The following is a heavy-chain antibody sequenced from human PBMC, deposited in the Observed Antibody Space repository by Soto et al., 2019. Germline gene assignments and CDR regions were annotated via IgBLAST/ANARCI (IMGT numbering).Heavy chain of an antibody. D-gene: IGHD1-1*01. CDR1: GYTFTNYA. J-gene: IGHJ4*02. V-gene: IGHV1-3*01. Sequence: GGLVKVSCKASGYTFTNYAIHWVRQAPGQRLEWMGWINGGNGNTKYSQKFQGRVTITRDTSASTAYMELSSLRSEDTAVYHCVREQTNWNYLDYWGQGTLVTVSS. CDR2: INGGNGNT. CDR3: VREQTNWNYLDY.